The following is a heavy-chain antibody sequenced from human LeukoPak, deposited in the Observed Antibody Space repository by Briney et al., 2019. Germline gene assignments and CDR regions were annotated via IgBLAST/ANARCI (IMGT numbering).Heavy chain of an antibody. CDR2: ISGSGGST. V-gene: IGHV3-23*01. CDR1: GFTFSSYS. D-gene: IGHD7-27*01. J-gene: IGHJ4*02. CDR3: AKLTGDFDY. Sequence: PGGSLRRSCAASGFTFSSYSMNWVRQAPGKGLEWVSAISGSGGSTYYADSVKGRFTISRDNSKNTLYLQMNSLRAEDTAVYYCAKLTGDFDYWGQGTLVTVSS.